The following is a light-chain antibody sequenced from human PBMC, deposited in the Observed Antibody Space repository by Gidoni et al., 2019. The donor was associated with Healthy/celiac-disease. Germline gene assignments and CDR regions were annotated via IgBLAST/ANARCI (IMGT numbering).Light chain of an antibody. V-gene: IGKV3-11*01. Sequence: EIVLTQSPATLSLSPGERATLSCRASQSVSSYLAWYQQKPGQAPRLLIYDASNRATGIPARSSGSGSGTDFTLTISSLEPEDFAVYYCQQRSNWRMYTFGQGTKLESK. CDR3: QQRSNWRMYT. CDR2: DAS. J-gene: IGKJ2*01. CDR1: QSVSSY.